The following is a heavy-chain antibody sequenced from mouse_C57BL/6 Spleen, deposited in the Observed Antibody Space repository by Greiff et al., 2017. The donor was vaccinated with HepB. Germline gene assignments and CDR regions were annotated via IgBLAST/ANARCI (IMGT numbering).Heavy chain of an antibody. Sequence: VKLQQPGAELVRPGSSVKLSCKASGYTFTSYWMDWVKQRPGQGLEWIGNIYPSDSETHYNQKFKDKATLTVDKSSSTAYMQLSSLTSEDSAVYYCARGMGNLYFDYWGQGTTLTVSS. CDR2: IYPSDSET. D-gene: IGHD2-1*01. CDR1: GYTFTSYW. J-gene: IGHJ2*01. V-gene: IGHV1-61*01. CDR3: ARGMGNLYFDY.